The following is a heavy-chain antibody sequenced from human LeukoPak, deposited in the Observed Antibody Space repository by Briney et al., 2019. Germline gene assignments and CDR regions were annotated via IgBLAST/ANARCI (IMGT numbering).Heavy chain of an antibody. J-gene: IGHJ4*02. CDR1: SGSISNYY. V-gene: IGHV4-4*07. Sequence: SETLSLTCTVSSGSISNYYLSWIRQPAGKGLEWIGRVYNSGSTNYNPSLKSRVTMSVGTSKNQFYLNLRSVTAADTAVYYCAGVANYRSGERLDYWGQGTLVTVSS. CDR3: AGVANYRSGERLDY. CDR2: VYNSGST. D-gene: IGHD4/OR15-4a*01.